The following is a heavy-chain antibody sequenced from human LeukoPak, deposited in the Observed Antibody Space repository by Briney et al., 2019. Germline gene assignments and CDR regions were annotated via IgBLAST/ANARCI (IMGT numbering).Heavy chain of an antibody. CDR1: GYTFTGYY. J-gene: IGHJ4*02. Sequence: ASVKVSCKASGYTFTGYYMHWVRQAPGQGLEWMGRINPNSGGTNYAQKFQGRVTMTRDTSISTAYMELSRLRSDDTAVYYCARAGRRDGYNPPFGYWGQGTLVTVSS. CDR3: ARAGRRDGYNPPFGY. CDR2: INPNSGGT. V-gene: IGHV1-2*06. D-gene: IGHD5-24*01.